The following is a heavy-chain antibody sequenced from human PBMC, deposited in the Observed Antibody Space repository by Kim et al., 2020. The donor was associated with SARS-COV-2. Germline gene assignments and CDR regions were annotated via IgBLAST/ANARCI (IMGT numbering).Heavy chain of an antibody. Sequence: GGSLRLSCAASGFTFTSYAMSWVRQAPGKGLEWGSAISGSGDSTYYADSVKGRFTISRDNSKNTLYMQMNSLRAEDTAVYYCAKDANCSSDSCYAHYGMDVWSQGTTVTVSS. CDR1: GFTFTSYA. J-gene: IGHJ6*02. D-gene: IGHD2-15*01. V-gene: IGHV3-23*01. CDR2: ISGSGDST. CDR3: AKDANCSSDSCYAHYGMDV.